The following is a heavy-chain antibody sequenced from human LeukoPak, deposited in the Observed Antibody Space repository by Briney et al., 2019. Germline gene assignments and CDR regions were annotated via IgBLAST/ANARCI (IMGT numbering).Heavy chain of an antibody. CDR1: GYSITNEVW. J-gene: IGHJ4*02. CDR2: MHHSGIT. V-gene: IGHV4-4*02. D-gene: IGHD5-12*01. Sequence: SETLSLTCTVSGYSITNEVWWSWVRQPPGKGLEWIGEMHHSGITHYHPSLGSRITIFVDKSKNQFSLKLTSVTAADTAVYYCVQNSGFALGDNWGQGFLVTVSS. CDR3: VQNSGFALGDN.